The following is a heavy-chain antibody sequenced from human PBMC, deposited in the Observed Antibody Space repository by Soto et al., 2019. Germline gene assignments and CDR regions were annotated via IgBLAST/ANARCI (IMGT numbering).Heavy chain of an antibody. D-gene: IGHD1-1*01. CDR1: GFMFSNHG. CDR2: IWSDGNNR. J-gene: IGHJ4*02. V-gene: IGHV3-33*01. CDR3: LRGDNWKDEASDY. Sequence: QVQLVESGGGVVQPGRSLRLSCAASGFMFSNHGMHWVRQAPGKGLEWVAVIWSDGNNRYYADSVKGRFTISRDNSKNTVYLQMNSLRAEDTAVYYCLRGDNWKDEASDYWGQGTLVTVSS.